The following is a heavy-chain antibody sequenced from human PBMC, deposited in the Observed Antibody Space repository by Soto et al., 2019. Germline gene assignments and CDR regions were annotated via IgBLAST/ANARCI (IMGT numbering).Heavy chain of an antibody. Sequence: GASVKVSCKASGYTFTSTWMHWVRQAPGQGLEWMGIINPYGGAATYAEKFQGRVTMTRDTSTSTVYMELSSLRSEDTAVYYCARDSLQWLVVWGRGTTVTVSS. CDR3: ARDSLQWLVV. CDR2: INPYGGAA. CDR1: GYTFTSTW. V-gene: IGHV1-46*01. J-gene: IGHJ6*02. D-gene: IGHD6-19*01.